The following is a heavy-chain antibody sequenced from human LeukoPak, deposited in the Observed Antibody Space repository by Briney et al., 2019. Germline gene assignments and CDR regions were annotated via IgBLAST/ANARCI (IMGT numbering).Heavy chain of an antibody. J-gene: IGHJ6*04. CDR1: GFTFSSYW. CDR2: IKQDGSEK. D-gene: IGHD3-10*01. V-gene: IGHV3-7*03. Sequence: GGSLRLSCAASGFTFSSYWMSWVRQAPGKGLEWVANIKQDGSEKYYVDSVKGRFTISRDNAKNSLYLQMNSLRAKDTAVYYCARWGITMVRGVIDPSGDYGMDVWGKGTTVTVSS. CDR3: ARWGITMVRGVIDPSGDYGMDV.